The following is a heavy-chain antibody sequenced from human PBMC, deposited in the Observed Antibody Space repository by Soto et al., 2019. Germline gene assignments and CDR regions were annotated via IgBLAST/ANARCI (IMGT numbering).Heavy chain of an antibody. CDR3: ARERYQVISDGMDV. D-gene: IGHD2-2*01. Sequence: ASVKVSCKAPGYTFTGYYIHWVREAPGQGLEWMGWINPQTGGTSYAQKFQGRVTLSRDTSINTAYLELSRLRFDDAAVYFCARERYQVISDGMDVWGQGTTVTVSS. CDR2: INPQTGGT. V-gene: IGHV1-2*02. J-gene: IGHJ6*02. CDR1: GYTFTGYY.